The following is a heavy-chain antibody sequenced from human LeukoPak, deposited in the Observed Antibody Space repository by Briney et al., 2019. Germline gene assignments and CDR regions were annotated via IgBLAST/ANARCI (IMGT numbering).Heavy chain of an antibody. CDR1: GFTFSSYW. V-gene: IGHV3-7*03. D-gene: IGHD5-18*01. CDR2: IKQDGSEK. CDR3: ATYRQIQVPFEF. Sequence: GGSLRLSCAASGFTFSSYWMSWVRQAPGKGLEWVANIKQDGSEKYYVDSVKGRFTISRDNSRSTLSLQMDSLRAEDTATYYCATYRQIQVPFEFWGQGTLVTVSS. J-gene: IGHJ4*02.